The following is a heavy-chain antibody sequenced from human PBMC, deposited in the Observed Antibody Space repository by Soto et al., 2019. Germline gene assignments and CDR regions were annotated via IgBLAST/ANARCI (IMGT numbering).Heavy chain of an antibody. D-gene: IGHD6-19*01. CDR1: GFTFTSSA. Sequence: SVKVSCKASGFTFTSSAVHWVRQARGQRLELIGWIVVGSGNTNYAQKFQERVTITRDMSTSTAYMELSSLRSEDTAVYYCAADLEEQWLFDPWGQGTLVTVSS. J-gene: IGHJ5*02. V-gene: IGHV1-58*01. CDR3: AADLEEQWLFDP. CDR2: IVVGSGNT.